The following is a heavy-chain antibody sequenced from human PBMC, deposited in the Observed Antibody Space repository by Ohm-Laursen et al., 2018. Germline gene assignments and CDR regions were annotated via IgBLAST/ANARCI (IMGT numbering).Heavy chain of an antibody. CDR2: ISSSSSYI. CDR3: ARDRGTMIVVYHAFDI. D-gene: IGHD3-22*01. CDR1: GFTFSSYS. Sequence: SLRLSCAAFGFTFSSYSMNWVRQAPGKGLEWVSSISSSSSYIYYADSVKGRFTISRDNAKNSLYLQMNSLRAEDTAVYYCARDRGTMIVVYHAFDIWGQGTMVTVSS. V-gene: IGHV3-21*01. J-gene: IGHJ3*02.